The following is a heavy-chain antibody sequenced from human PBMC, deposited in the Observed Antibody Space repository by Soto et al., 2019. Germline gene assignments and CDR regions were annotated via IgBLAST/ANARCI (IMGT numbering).Heavy chain of an antibody. CDR3: ARDRWVRGAGSGIYAFDI. J-gene: IGHJ3*02. CDR2: IYSGGST. Sequence: GALRLSCAASGFTVSSNYMSWVRQAPGKGLEWVSVIYSGGSTYYADSVKGRFTISRDNSKNTLYLQMNSLRAEDTAVYYCARDRWVRGAGSGIYAFDIWGQGTMVTVSS. D-gene: IGHD1-20*01. V-gene: IGHV3-53*01. CDR1: GFTVSSNY.